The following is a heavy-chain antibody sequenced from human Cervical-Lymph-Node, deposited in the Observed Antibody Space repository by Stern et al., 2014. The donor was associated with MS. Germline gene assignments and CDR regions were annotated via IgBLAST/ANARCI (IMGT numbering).Heavy chain of an antibody. CDR3: TREATAHSGTFDF. CDR2: IIPMYGAA. D-gene: IGHD1-14*01. Sequence: QVQLVESGAAMKKPGSSVKVSCKASGGSFSSYAVNWVRQAPGQAPEWMGGIIPMYGAANYAQKFQGRVTLIADESTSTAYMELISLTSEDTAVYYCTREATAHSGTFDFWGQGTLVTV. J-gene: IGHJ4*02. V-gene: IGHV1-69*01. CDR1: GGSFSSYA.